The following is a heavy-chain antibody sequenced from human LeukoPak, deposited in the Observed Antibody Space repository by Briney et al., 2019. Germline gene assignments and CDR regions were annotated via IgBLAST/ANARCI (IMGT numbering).Heavy chain of an antibody. CDR2: IIPIFGTA. V-gene: IGHV1-69*05. CDR3: ARDGVGDWVVPSLSYFDY. Sequence: GASVKVSCKASGGTFSSYAISWVRQAPGQGLEWMGGIIPIFGTANYAQKFQGRVTITTDESTSTAYMELSSLRSEDTAVYYCARDGVGDWVVPSLSYFDYWGQGTLVTVSS. CDR1: GGTFSSYA. J-gene: IGHJ4*02. D-gene: IGHD3-9*01.